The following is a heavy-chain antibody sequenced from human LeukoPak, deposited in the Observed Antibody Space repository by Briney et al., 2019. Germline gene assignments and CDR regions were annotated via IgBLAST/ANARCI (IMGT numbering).Heavy chain of an antibody. Sequence: SQTLSLTCAISGDSVSSNSAAWNWIRQSPSRGLEWLGRTYYRSKWYNDYAVSVKSRITINPDTSKNQSSLQLNSVTPEDTAVYYCARDDGIAADARGLGASGNDAFDIWGQGTMVTVSS. V-gene: IGHV6-1*01. D-gene: IGHD6-13*01. CDR3: ARDDGIAADARGLGASGNDAFDI. CDR2: TYYRSKWYN. J-gene: IGHJ3*02. CDR1: GDSVSSNSAA.